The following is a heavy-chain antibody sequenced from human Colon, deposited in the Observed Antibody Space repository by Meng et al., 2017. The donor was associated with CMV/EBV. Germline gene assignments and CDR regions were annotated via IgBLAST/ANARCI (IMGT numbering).Heavy chain of an antibody. V-gene: IGHV4-34*01. D-gene: IGHD2-2*01. CDR2: SYYTGST. J-gene: IGHJ4*01. Sequence: QWQLQQLGAGLLRPSETLSLTCAVYGESFSGYYWTWIRQPPGRGLEWIGESYYTGSTNYSPSLKSRVTISLDTSKNQFSLKLNSVTAADTAVYYCARATKSSCWEVLDYWGHGTLVTVSS. CDR1: GESFSGYY. CDR3: ARATKSSCWEVLDY.